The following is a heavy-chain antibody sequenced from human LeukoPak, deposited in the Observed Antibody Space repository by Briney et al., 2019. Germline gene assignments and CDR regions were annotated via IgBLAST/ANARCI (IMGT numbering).Heavy chain of an antibody. CDR2: IYSSGST. Sequence: SSETLSLTCTVSGGSICSYYWIWIRQPAGKGLEWIRRIYSSGSTNYNPSLKSRVTMSVDRSKNQFSLKLSSVPAADTAVYYGARGGGPYGEYLSRNWFDPWGQGTLVTVSS. J-gene: IGHJ5*02. CDR1: GGSICSYY. V-gene: IGHV4-4*07. CDR3: ARGGGPYGEYLSRNWFDP. D-gene: IGHD4-17*01.